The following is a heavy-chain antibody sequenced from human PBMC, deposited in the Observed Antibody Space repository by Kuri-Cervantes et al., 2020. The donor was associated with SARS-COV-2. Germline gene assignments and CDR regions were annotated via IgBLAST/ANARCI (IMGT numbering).Heavy chain of an antibody. D-gene: IGHD1-26*01. Sequence: GESLKISCAASGFTFSSYWMSWVRQAPGKGLEWVANIKRDGSEKYYVDSVKGRFTISRDNAKNSLYLQMNSLRAEDTAVYYCAREGVDIVGAPHDAFDIWGQGTMVTVSS. CDR3: AREGVDIVGAPHDAFDI. CDR1: GFTFSSYW. CDR2: IKRDGSEK. J-gene: IGHJ3*02. V-gene: IGHV3-7*01.